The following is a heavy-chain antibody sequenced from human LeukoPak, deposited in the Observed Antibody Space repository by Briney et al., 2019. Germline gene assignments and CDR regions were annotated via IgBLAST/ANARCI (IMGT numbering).Heavy chain of an antibody. D-gene: IGHD6-13*01. CDR2: IYSGGST. Sequence: GGSLRLSSAASGFTVSSNYMSWVRQAPGKGLEWVSVIYSGGSTYYADSVKGRFTISRDHSKNTLYLHMNSLRAEDTAVYYCAKVAAAAGPLSAYYYYGMDVWGQGTTVTVSS. V-gene: IGHV3-53*01. CDR3: AKVAAAAGPLSAYYYYGMDV. J-gene: IGHJ6*02. CDR1: GFTVSSNY.